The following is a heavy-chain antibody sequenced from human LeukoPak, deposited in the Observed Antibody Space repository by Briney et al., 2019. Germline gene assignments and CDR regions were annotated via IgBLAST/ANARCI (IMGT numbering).Heavy chain of an antibody. D-gene: IGHD3-22*01. Sequence: QPGRSLRLSCTVSGFTFGDYAMSWVRQAPGKGLEWVGFIRSKAYGGTTEYAASVKGRFTISRDDSRSIAYLQMNSLKTEDTAVYYCTREGTSGYFHYFDYWGQGTLGTVSS. J-gene: IGHJ4*02. V-gene: IGHV3-49*04. CDR2: IRSKAYGGTT. CDR3: TREGTSGYFHYFDY. CDR1: GFTFGDYA.